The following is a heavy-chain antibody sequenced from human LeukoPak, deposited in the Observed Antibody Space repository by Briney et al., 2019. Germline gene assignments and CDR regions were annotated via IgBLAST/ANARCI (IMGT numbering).Heavy chain of an antibody. CDR2: VSDRGMP. D-gene: IGHD3-3*01. J-gene: IGHJ5*01. V-gene: IGHV4-39*02. Sequence: PSETLSLTCFVSGDSITDSGWFWRWVRQPPGKRLEWIGTLPYDETVSDRGMPSYNPSLKSRVTISADTSKNHLSLKLNSVTAAYTASYYCARLTLTGVGGRGWFDSWGQGALVIVSS. CDR1: GDSITDSGWF. CDR3: ARLTLTGVGGRGWFDS.